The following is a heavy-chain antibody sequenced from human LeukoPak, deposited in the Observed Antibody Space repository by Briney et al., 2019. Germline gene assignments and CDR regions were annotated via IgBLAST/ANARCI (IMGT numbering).Heavy chain of an antibody. CDR1: GGSISSSNW. CDR3: ARRADSSSWYSVSFDY. Sequence: PSETLSLTCAVSGGSISSSNWWSWVRPPPGKGLEWIGEINHSGSTNYNPSLKSRVTISVDTSKNQFSLKLSSVTAADTAVYYCARRADSSSWYSVSFDYWGQGTLVTVSS. CDR2: INHSGST. J-gene: IGHJ4*02. V-gene: IGHV4-4*02. D-gene: IGHD6-13*01.